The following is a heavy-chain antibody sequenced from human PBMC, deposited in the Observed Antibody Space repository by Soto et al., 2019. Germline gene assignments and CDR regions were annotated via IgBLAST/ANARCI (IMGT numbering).Heavy chain of an antibody. CDR2: IYYSGST. CDR3: ARGDLPADYGWFDP. D-gene: IGHD2-2*01. J-gene: IGHJ5*02. CDR1: GGSISSYY. Sequence: SETLSLTCTVSGGSISSYYWGWIRQPPGKGLEWIGYIYYSGSTNYNPSLKSRVTISVDTSKSQFSLKLSSVTAADTAVYYCARGDLPADYGWFDPWGQGTLVTVSS. V-gene: IGHV4-59*01.